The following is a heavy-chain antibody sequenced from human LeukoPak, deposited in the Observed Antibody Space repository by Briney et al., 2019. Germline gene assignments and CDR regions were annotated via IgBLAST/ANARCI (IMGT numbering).Heavy chain of an antibody. Sequence: SGGSLRLSCAASGFTFSSYGMHWVRQAPGKGLEWVAFIRYDGSNKYYADSVKGRFTISRDNSKNTLYLQMNSLRAEDTAVYYCAKDSGYDLRYFDYWGQGTLVTVSS. CDR1: GFTFSSYG. D-gene: IGHD5-12*01. CDR2: IRYDGSNK. V-gene: IGHV3-30*02. CDR3: AKDSGYDLRYFDY. J-gene: IGHJ4*02.